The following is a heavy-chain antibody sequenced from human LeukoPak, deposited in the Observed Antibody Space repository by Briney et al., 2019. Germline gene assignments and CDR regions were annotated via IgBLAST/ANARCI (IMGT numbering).Heavy chain of an antibody. CDR3: ATYSSGRRGYYFDS. V-gene: IGHV3-66*01. CDR2: SYSGNTT. CDR1: GFTVSSNY. J-gene: IGHJ4*02. Sequence: GGSLRLSCAASGFTVSSNYMSWVRQAPGKGLEWVAISYSGNTTYCADSVRGRFTTSRDKSKNRLHLQMNSLRAEDTAAYYCATYSSGRRGYYFDSWGQGTLVTVSS. D-gene: IGHD6-19*01.